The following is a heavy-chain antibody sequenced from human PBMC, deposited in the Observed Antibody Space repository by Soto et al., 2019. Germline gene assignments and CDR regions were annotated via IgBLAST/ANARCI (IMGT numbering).Heavy chain of an antibody. CDR2: IHYSGST. D-gene: IGHD3-16*01. Sequence: SETLSLTCTVSGDSISSYYWNWIRQPPGKGLEWIGYIHYSGSTNYNPSLKSRVTISLDTSKNQFSLKLSSVTAADTAMYYCARGSNRGGPVDYWGQGTLVTVSS. V-gene: IGHV4-59*01. J-gene: IGHJ4*02. CDR3: ARGSNRGGPVDY. CDR1: GDSISSYY.